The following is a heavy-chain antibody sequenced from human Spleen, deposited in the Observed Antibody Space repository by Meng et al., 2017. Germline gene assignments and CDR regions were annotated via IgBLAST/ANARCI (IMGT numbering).Heavy chain of an antibody. Sequence: GESLKISCAASGFTFSSYGMHWVRQAPGKGLEWVAVIWYDGSNKYYADSVKGRFTISRDNSKNTLYLQMNSLRAEDTAVYYCARGTRDPLNTWRNYYYFDYWGQGTLVTVSS. J-gene: IGHJ4*02. D-gene: IGHD3-10*01. CDR2: IWYDGSNK. CDR3: ARGTRDPLNTWRNYYYFDY. CDR1: GFTFSSYG. V-gene: IGHV3-33*01.